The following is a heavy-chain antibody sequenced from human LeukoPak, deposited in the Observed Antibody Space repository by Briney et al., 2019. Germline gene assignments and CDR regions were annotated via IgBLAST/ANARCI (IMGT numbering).Heavy chain of an antibody. V-gene: IGHV1-2*02. CDR3: ARFPGIAVAGTAVDY. CDR2: INPNSGGT. D-gene: IGHD6-19*01. Sequence: GASVKVSCKASGYTFTGYYMHWVRQAPGQGLEWMGWINPNSGGTNYAQKFQGRVTMTRDTSISTAYMELSRLRSDDTAVYYCARFPGIAVAGTAVDYWGQGTLVTVSS. J-gene: IGHJ4*02. CDR1: GYTFTGYY.